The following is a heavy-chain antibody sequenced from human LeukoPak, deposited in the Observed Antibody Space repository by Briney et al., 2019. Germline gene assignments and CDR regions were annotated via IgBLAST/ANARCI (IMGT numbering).Heavy chain of an antibody. J-gene: IGHJ4*02. Sequence: GASVKVSCKASGYTFTSYYMHWVRQAPGQGLEWMGIINPSGGSTSYAQKFQGRVTMTRDTSTSTVYMELSSLRSEDTAVYYCAREYTSMGSYGHVGFDYWGQGTLVTVSS. D-gene: IGHD5-18*01. CDR2: INPSGGST. CDR1: GYTFTSYY. CDR3: AREYTSMGSYGHVGFDY. V-gene: IGHV1-46*01.